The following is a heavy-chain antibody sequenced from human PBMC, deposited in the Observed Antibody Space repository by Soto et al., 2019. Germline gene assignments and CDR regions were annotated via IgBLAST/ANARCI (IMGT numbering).Heavy chain of an antibody. V-gene: IGHV3-23*01. D-gene: IGHD4-4*01. Sequence: GGSLRLSCAASGFTFSSYAMSWVRQAPGKGLEWVSAISGSGGSTYYADSVKGRFTISRDNSKNTLYLQMNSLRAEDTAVYYCAKVGAYKKRPAYSNFRYNWFDPWGQGTLVTVSS. CDR3: AKVGAYKKRPAYSNFRYNWFDP. J-gene: IGHJ5*02. CDR2: ISGSGGST. CDR1: GFTFSSYA.